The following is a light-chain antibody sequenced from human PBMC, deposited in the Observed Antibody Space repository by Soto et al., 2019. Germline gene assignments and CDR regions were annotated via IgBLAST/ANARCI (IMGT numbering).Light chain of an antibody. J-gene: IGKJ1*01. CDR3: QPYAAFPSS. V-gene: IGKV3-20*01. CDR2: GAS. Sequence: EIVLTQSPGTLSLSPGERATLSCRASQTVTSNYLAWYQRKPGQAPRLLIYGASSRATDTPERFSGSGSGTHLPLTIAVLAVEYCAVDVGQPYAAFPSSVGLGTKMDIK. CDR1: QTVTSNY.